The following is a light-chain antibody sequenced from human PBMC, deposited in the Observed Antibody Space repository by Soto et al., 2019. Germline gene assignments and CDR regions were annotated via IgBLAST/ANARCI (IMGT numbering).Light chain of an antibody. Sequence: DIQMTQSPSSVSAPVGDRVTITCRASQGISSWLAWYQQKPGKAPKLLISVASSLQSGVPSRFSGSGSGTDFTLTIYSLQHEDFATYYCQQANGSPITFGQGTRLEMK. J-gene: IGKJ5*01. CDR2: VAS. CDR3: QQANGSPIT. CDR1: QGISSW. V-gene: IGKV1-12*01.